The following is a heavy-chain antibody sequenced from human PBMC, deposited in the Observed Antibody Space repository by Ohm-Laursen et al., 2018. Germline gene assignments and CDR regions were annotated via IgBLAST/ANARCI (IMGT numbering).Heavy chain of an antibody. CDR2: IYYSGST. D-gene: IGHD6-19*01. CDR3: ARHIAVADFDY. Sequence: GTLSLTCIVSGGSISSYYWSWIRQPPGKGLEWIGYIYYSGSTNYNPSLKSRVTISVDTSKNQFSLKLSSVTAADTAVYYCARHIAVADFDYWGQGTLVTVSS. V-gene: IGHV4-59*01. CDR1: GGSISSYY. J-gene: IGHJ4*02.